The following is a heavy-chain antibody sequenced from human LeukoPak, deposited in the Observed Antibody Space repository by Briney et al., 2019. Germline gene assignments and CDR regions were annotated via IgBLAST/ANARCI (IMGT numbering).Heavy chain of an antibody. V-gene: IGHV3-30*18. CDR3: AKAVGSISWSFDY. D-gene: IGHD6-13*01. J-gene: IGHJ4*02. CDR1: GFTFSTYA. CDR2: ISHDGSDK. Sequence: GGSLRLSCEASGFTFSTYAMHWVRQAPGKGPEWVALISHDGSDKNYADSVKGRFTISRDNSNSTLYLQMDSLRGDDAAVYYCAKAVGSISWSFDYWGQGTLVTVSS.